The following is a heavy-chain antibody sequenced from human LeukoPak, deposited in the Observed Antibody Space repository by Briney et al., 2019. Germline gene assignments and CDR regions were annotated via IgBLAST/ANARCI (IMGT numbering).Heavy chain of an antibody. V-gene: IGHV4-39*01. Sequence: WVRQTPGKGLEWIGSIYYSGSTYYNPSLKSRVTISVDTSKNQFSLKLSSVTAADTAVYYCARHYDSSRSLFDPWGQGTLVTVSS. D-gene: IGHD3-22*01. CDR2: IYYSGST. CDR3: ARHYDSSRSLFDP. J-gene: IGHJ5*02.